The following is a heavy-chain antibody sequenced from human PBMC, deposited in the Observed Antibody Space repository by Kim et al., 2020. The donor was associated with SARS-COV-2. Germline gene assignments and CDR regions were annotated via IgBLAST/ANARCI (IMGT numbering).Heavy chain of an antibody. V-gene: IGHV4-39*07. CDR1: GGSISSSGSY. CDR2: MYYSGST. Sequence: SETLSLTCAVSGGSISSSGSYWGWIRQPPGKGLEWIGSMYYSGSTYYNPTLKNRVTISVDTSKSQFSLKLSTVTAADTAVYHCARDEKGRWFDPWGQGTLVTVSS. J-gene: IGHJ5*02. CDR3: ARDEKGRWFDP.